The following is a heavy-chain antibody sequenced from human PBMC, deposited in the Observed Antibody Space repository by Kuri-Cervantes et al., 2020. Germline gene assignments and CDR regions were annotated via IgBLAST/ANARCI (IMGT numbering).Heavy chain of an antibody. Sequence: GSLRLSCTVSGGSVSSGSYYWSWIRQPPGKGLEWIGYIYYSGSTNYNPSLKSRVTISVDTSKNQFSLKLSSVTAADTAVYYCARGRLPYYYYYMDVWDKGTTVTVSS. J-gene: IGHJ6*03. CDR3: ARGRLPYYYYYMDV. CDR1: GGSVSSGSYY. V-gene: IGHV4-61*01. CDR2: IYYSGST.